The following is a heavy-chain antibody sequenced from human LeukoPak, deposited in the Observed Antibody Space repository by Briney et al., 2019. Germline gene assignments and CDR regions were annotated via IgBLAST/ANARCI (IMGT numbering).Heavy chain of an antibody. CDR1: GGSISSYH. V-gene: IGHV4-59*01. J-gene: IGHJ3*01. CDR2: IYYSGNT. Sequence: PSETLSLTCIVSGGSISSYHWSWIRQPPGKGLEWIGYIYYSGNTYYNPSLKSRVTISVDTSKNQFSLKVNSVTAADTAVYYCARTKPLDPFDFWGQGTLVTVSS. CDR3: ARTKPLDPFDF.